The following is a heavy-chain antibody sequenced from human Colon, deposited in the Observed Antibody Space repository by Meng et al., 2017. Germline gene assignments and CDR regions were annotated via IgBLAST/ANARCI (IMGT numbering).Heavy chain of an antibody. J-gene: IGHJ5*02. CDR1: GGSISSGDYY. CDR2: IYYSGST. D-gene: IGHD4-17*01. Sequence: QLRESGPGLVLPSQTLSLTCTVSGGSISSGDYYWSWIRQPPGKGLEWIGYIYYSGSTYSNASLKSRVTISIDRSKNQFSLKLSSVTAADTAVYYCARDRKHYGERGWFDPWGQGTLVTVSS. CDR3: ARDRKHYGERGWFDP. V-gene: IGHV4-30-4*01.